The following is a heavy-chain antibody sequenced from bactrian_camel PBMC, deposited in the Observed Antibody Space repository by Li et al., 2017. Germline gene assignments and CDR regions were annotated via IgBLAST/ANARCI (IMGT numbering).Heavy chain of an antibody. CDR2: IDTYGVT. J-gene: IGHJ4*01. CDR3: AARKVARGSHFSLGRAPALRRDEYNF. V-gene: IGHV3S55*01. D-gene: IGHD2*01. CDR1: RYTAGRYC. Sequence: HVQLVESGGGSVQAGGSLTLTCTLSRYTAGRYCMGWFRQAPGKEREGVATIDTYGVTTYDESVEGRFTISHDRARSTLYLQMNDLKPEDTAMYYCAARKVARGSHFSLGRAPALRRDEYNFWGQGTQVTVS.